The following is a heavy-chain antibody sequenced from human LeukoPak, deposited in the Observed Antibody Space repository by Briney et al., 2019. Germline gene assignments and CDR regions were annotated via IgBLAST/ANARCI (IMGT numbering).Heavy chain of an antibody. CDR1: GFTFRTYA. CDR2: IRGSGSSV. Sequence: PGGPLRLSCAASGFTFRTYAMSWVRQAPGKGLEWVSDIRGSGSSVHYADSVKGRFTISRDNSENTLYLQMNNLRAEDTAVYYCAKRGESSGYSSYYFDSWGQGTLVTVSS. CDR3: AKRGESSGYSSYYFDS. V-gene: IGHV3-23*01. D-gene: IGHD3-22*01. J-gene: IGHJ4*02.